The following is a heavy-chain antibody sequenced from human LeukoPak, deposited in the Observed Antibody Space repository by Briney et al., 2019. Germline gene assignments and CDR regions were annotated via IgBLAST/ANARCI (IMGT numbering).Heavy chain of an antibody. Sequence: ASVKVSCKASGYIFTTYDINWVRLAPGQGLEWMAWMNPNTGYTGFAQKFQGRVTVSRNTDISTAYMELNSLRSDDTAVYYCARFGGGATKDDRLDYWXXGTLVTVSS. CDR1: GYIFTTYD. J-gene: IGHJ4*02. CDR2: MNPNTGYT. D-gene: IGHD3-16*01. V-gene: IGHV1-8*03. CDR3: ARFGGGATKDDRLDY.